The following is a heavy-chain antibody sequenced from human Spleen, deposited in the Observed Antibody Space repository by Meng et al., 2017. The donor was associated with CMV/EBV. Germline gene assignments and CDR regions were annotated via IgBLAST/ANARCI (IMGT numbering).Heavy chain of an antibody. Sequence: SQTLSLTCAVYGGSFSGSYWSWIRQPPGKGLEWSGEINHSGSTNYNPSLKSRVTISVDTSKNQFSLKLSSVTAADTAVYYCAGRGYQLLYSYYYYGMDVWGQGTTVTVSS. CDR1: GGSFSGSY. CDR3: AGRGYQLLYSYYYYGMDV. V-gene: IGHV4-34*01. CDR2: INHSGST. D-gene: IGHD2-2*02. J-gene: IGHJ6*02.